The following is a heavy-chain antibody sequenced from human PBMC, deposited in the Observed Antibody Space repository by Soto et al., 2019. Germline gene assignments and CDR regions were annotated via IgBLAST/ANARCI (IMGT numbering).Heavy chain of an antibody. J-gene: IGHJ4*03. CDR1: GGSFTGFY. V-gene: IGHV4-34*01. CDR3: ARGGRGLLHFDY. D-gene: IGHD3-10*01. CDR2: INHGGTA. Sequence: SETLSLTCAVHGGSFTGFYWDWVRQPPGKGLEWIGEINHGGTANYNPSLKSRVSISVDMSKSQFSLKLSSVTAADTAVYYCARGGRGLLHFDYWGHGTLVTVSS.